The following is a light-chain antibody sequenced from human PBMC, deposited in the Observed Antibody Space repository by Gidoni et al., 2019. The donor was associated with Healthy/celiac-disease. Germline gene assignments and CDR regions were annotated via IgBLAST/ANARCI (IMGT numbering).Light chain of an antibody. J-gene: IGKJ1*01. V-gene: IGKV3-20*01. Sequence: EIVLTQSPGTLSLSPGERATLSCRASQSVSISYLAWYQQKPGQAPRLLIYGASSSATCIPDRFSGSGSGTDFTLTISRLEPEDFAVYYCQQYGSSPGTFGQGTKVEIK. CDR2: GAS. CDR3: QQYGSSPGT. CDR1: QSVSISY.